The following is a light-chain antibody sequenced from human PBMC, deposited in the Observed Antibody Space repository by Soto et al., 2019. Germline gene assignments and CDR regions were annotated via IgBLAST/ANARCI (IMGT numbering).Light chain of an antibody. J-gene: IGKJ4*02. CDR3: QQYNSWSRT. V-gene: IGKV3D-15*01. CDR2: DIF. Sequence: EIVMSQSPATLSVSVGDRATLSCRASRSLGSCLAWYQQKPSQAPKLLIYDIFTRPTGVPTRISGSGSGTEVSLTTSSLQYKDYAVYYCQQYNSWSRTFGGGTRVEIK. CDR1: RSLGSC.